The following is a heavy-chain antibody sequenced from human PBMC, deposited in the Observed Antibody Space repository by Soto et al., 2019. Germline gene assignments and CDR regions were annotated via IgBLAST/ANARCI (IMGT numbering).Heavy chain of an antibody. V-gene: IGHV3-30*18. Sequence: QVQLVESGGGVVQPGRSLRLSCAASGFTFSSYGMHWVRQAPGKGLEWVAVISYDGSNKYYADSVKGRFTISRDNSKNTLYLQMNSLRAEDTAVYYCAKAQVQTLWFGGSLRRDNDYWGQGTLVTVSS. CDR3: AKAQVQTLWFGGSLRRDNDY. D-gene: IGHD3-10*01. CDR1: GFTFSSYG. J-gene: IGHJ4*02. CDR2: ISYDGSNK.